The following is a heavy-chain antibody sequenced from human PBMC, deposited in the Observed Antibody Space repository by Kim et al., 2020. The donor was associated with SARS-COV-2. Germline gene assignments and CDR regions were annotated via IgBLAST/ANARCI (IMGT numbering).Heavy chain of an antibody. V-gene: IGHV3-21*01. J-gene: IGHJ6*02. D-gene: IGHD3-10*01. CDR1: GFTFSSYS. CDR2: ISSSSSYI. CDR3: AREGSHYYGSGDTYYYYYYGMDV. Sequence: GGSLRLSCAASGFTFSSYSMNWVRQAPGKGLEWVSSISSSSSYIYYADSVKGRFTISRDNAKNSLYLQMNSLRAEDTAVYYCAREGSHYYGSGDTYYYYYYGMDVWGQGTTVTVSS.